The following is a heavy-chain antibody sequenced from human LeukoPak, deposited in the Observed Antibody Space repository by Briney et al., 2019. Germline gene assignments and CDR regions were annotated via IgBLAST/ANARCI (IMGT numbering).Heavy chain of an antibody. D-gene: IGHD5-18*01. J-gene: IGHJ4*02. CDR1: GFTFSSYE. CDR2: ISSSGSTI. Sequence: GGSLRLSCAASGFTFSSYEMNWVRQAPGKGLEWVSYISSSGSTIYYADSVKGRFTISRDNARNSLYLQMSSLRAEDTAVYYCARSNTATAHYFDYWGQGTLVTVSS. CDR3: ARSNTATAHYFDY. V-gene: IGHV3-48*03.